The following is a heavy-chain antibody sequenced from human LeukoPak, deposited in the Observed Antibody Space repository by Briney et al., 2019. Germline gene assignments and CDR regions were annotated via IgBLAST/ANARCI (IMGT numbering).Heavy chain of an antibody. D-gene: IGHD3-10*01. CDR3: ARNGRVRRVVKDLFEY. V-gene: IGHV1-18*01. CDR1: GYTFTDYD. J-gene: IGHJ4*02. CDR2: VSPYNGNT. Sequence: GASVRVSCKTSGYTFTDYDITWVRQAPGQGLEWMGGVSPYNGNTYYSQRFQDRVTITKDASTGTAHMDLRNLRTDDTAMYYCARNGRVRRVVKDLFEYWGQGTLVAVSS.